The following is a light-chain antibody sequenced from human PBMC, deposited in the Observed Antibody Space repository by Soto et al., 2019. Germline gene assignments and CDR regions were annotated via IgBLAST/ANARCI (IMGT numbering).Light chain of an antibody. CDR3: CSYAATYTFECV. V-gene: IGLV2-11*01. CDR2: DVS. CDR1: SSDVGGYNY. J-gene: IGLJ2*01. Sequence: QSVLTQPRSVSGSRGQSVTISCTGTSSDVGGYNYVSWYQQHPGKAPKLMIYDVSKRPSGVPDRFSGSKSGNTASLTISGLQAEDEADYYCCSYAATYTFECVFGGGTKLTVL.